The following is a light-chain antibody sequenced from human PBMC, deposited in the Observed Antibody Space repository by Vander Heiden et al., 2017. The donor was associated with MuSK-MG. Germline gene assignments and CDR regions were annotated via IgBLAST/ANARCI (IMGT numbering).Light chain of an antibody. V-gene: IGKV1-5*01. CDR2: DAS. J-gene: IGKJ3*01. Sequence: DIQMTQSPSTLSASVGDRVTITCRASQSISSWLAWYQQKPGKAPKLLIYDASSLESGVPSRFSGSGSGTEFTLTISSLQPDDFATYYCQQDNSPSFTFGPGTKVDIK. CDR1: QSISSW. CDR3: QQDNSPSFT.